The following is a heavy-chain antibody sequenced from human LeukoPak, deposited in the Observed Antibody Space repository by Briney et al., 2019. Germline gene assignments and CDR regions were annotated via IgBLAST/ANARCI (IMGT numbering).Heavy chain of an antibody. Sequence: ASVKVSCKASGYTFTGYYMHWVRQAPGQGLEWMGWINPNSGGTNYAQKLQGRVTMTRDTSISTAYMELSRLRSDDTAVYYCARGNAGYYYYYGMDVWGQGTTVTVSS. D-gene: IGHD6-13*01. V-gene: IGHV1-2*02. J-gene: IGHJ6*02. CDR1: GYTFTGYY. CDR2: INPNSGGT. CDR3: ARGNAGYYYYYGMDV.